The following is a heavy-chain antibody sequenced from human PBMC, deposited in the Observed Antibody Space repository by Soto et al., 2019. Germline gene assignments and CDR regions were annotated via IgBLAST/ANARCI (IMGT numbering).Heavy chain of an antibody. CDR1: GFTVRSKA. CDR2: ISGSGGST. J-gene: IGHJ6*02. Sequence: VRLSCAACGFTVRSKAMSWVGRGTGKGLEWVSAISGSGGSTYYADSVKGRFTISRDNSKNTLYLQMNSLRAEDTAVYYCAKDGYSSSSQHNYYYYYGMDVWGQGTTVP. D-gene: IGHD6-6*01. CDR3: AKDGYSSSSQHNYYYYYGMDV. V-gene: IGHV3-23*01.